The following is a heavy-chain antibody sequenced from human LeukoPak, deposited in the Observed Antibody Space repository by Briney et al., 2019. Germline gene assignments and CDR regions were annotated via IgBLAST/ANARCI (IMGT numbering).Heavy chain of an antibody. CDR2: ISYDGSNK. CDR1: GFTFSSYA. Sequence: GRSLRLSCAASGFTFSSYAMHWVRQAPGKGLEWVAVISYDGSNKYYADSVKGRFTISRDNSKNTLYLQMNSLRAEDTAVYYCAREYSGYDYGMDLWGKGTTVTVSS. D-gene: IGHD1-26*01. V-gene: IGHV3-30*04. J-gene: IGHJ6*04. CDR3: AREYSGYDYGMDL.